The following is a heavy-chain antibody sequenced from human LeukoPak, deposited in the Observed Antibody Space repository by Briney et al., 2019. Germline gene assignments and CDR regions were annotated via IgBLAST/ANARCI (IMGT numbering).Heavy chain of an antibody. Sequence: GGSLRLSCAASGFTFSTYSMNWVRQAPGKGLEWVPYISSSSSTIYYAGSVRGRLTISRDNSKNTLYLQMNSLRAEDTAVYSCAKGFRGATNDAFDIWGQGTMVTVSS. CDR1: GFTFSTYS. J-gene: IGHJ3*02. CDR3: AKGFRGATNDAFDI. D-gene: IGHD1-26*01. V-gene: IGHV3-48*01. CDR2: ISSSSSTI.